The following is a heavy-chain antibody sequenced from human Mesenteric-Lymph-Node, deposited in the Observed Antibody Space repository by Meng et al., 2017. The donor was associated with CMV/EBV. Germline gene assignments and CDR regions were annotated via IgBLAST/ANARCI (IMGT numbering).Heavy chain of an antibody. CDR1: GYTFTNYG. D-gene: IGHD3-22*01. Sequence: ASVKVSCKTSGYTFTNYGISWVRQAPGQGPEWLGWISVENGDTNYAQEVQGRVTITRDMSTSTAYMELSSLRSEDTAVYYCAASSPIYYDSSGPGGMDVWGQGTTVTVSS. V-gene: IGHV1-18*01. CDR3: AASSPIYYDSSGPGGMDV. J-gene: IGHJ6*02. CDR2: ISVENGDT.